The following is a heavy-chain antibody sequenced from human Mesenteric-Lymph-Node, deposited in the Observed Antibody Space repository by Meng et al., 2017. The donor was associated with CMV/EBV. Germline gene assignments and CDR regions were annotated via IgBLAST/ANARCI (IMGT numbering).Heavy chain of an antibody. D-gene: IGHD3-10*01. CDR1: GFPFSDCY. CDR2: ISSSGSTI. V-gene: IGHV3-11*04. Sequence: GESLKISCAASGFPFSDCYMGWIRQAPGKGLEWVSYISSSGSTIYYADSVKGRFTISRDNAKNSLYLQMNSLRAEDTAVYYCAREGIAGGFDYWGQGTLVTVSS. J-gene: IGHJ4*02. CDR3: AREGIAGGFDY.